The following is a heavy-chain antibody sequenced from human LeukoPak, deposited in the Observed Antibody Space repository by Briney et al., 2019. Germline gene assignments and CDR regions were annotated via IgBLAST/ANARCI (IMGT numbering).Heavy chain of an antibody. CDR2: IYPGDSDT. J-gene: IGHJ5*02. V-gene: IGHV5-51*01. D-gene: IGHD5-12*01. CDR1: GYTFTNYW. Sequence: GQSLKISCKASGYTFTNYWIGWVRHMPGKGLGWIGTIYPGDSDTRYSPSFQGQVTISADKSISTAYLQWTSLRASDTAMYYCARRAYSHEWFDPWGQGTLVTVSS. CDR3: ARRAYSHEWFDP.